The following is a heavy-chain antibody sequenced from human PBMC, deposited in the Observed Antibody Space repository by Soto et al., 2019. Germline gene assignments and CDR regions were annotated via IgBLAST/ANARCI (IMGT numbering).Heavy chain of an antibody. CDR1: GFTFSEYC. V-gene: IGHV3-7*03. CDR2: IKEDGSQM. Sequence: GGSLRLSCTTSGFTFSEYCMSWVRQAPGKGLEWVANIKEDGSQMFYLDSVKGRFTVSRDNAKNSIYLQMNYPRAEDTARYYCARGYCCCGTCQPMDFWGQGTLVTVSS. D-gene: IGHD2-15*01. J-gene: IGHJ4*01. CDR3: ARGYCCCGTCQPMDF.